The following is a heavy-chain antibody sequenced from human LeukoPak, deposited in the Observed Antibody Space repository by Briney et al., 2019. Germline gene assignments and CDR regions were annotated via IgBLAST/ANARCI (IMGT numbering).Heavy chain of an antibody. CDR1: GFTFSTYW. V-gene: IGHV3-74*01. D-gene: IGHD3-22*01. J-gene: IGHJ1*01. CDR2: IKSDGST. Sequence: PGGSLRLPCAASGFTFSTYWMHWARQAPGKGLVWVSRIKSDGSTNYADSVKGRFTISRDNAKNTVSLQMNSLRPEDTGVYYCARAPSEIGGYYPEYFRHWGQGTLVTVSS. CDR3: ARAPSEIGGYYPEYFRH.